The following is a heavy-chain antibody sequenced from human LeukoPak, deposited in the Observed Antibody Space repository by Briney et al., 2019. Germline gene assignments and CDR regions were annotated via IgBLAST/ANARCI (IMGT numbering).Heavy chain of an antibody. D-gene: IGHD3-9*01. CDR1: EFTFSSYA. J-gene: IGHJ4*02. Sequence: GGSLRLSCAASEFTFSSYAMSWVRQAPGKGLEWVSGISGSCGSTYYADSVKGRFTISRDNSKNTLYLQMNSLRAEDTAVYYCAKDQLLRLRYFDWRGSGYFDYWGQGTLVTVSS. CDR3: AKDQLLRLRYFDWRGSGYFDY. CDR2: ISGSCGST. V-gene: IGHV3-23*01.